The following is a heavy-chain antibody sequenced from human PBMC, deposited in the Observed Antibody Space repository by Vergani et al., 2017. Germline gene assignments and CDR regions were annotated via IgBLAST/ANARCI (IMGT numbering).Heavy chain of an antibody. J-gene: IGHJ4*02. CDR2: INPSGGST. V-gene: IGHV1-46*01. CDR3: ATEARGIAAADYFDY. D-gene: IGHD6-13*01. Sequence: QVQLVQSGAEVKKPGASVKVSCKASQYTFTNYYIHWVRQAPGQGLEWMGIINPSGGSTRYAQKFQGRVTMTEDTSTDTAYMELSSLRSEDTAVYYCATEARGIAAADYFDYWGQGTLVTVSS. CDR1: QYTFTNYY.